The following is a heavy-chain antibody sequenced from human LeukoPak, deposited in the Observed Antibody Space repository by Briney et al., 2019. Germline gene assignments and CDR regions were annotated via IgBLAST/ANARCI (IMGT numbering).Heavy chain of an antibody. V-gene: IGHV3-30-3*01. D-gene: IGHD6-13*01. CDR3: ARDRTAGYSSSWYSYYFDY. CDR2: ISYDGSNK. Sequence: GGSLRLSCAASGFTFSSYAMHWVRQAPGKGLEWVAVISYDGSNKYYADSVKGRFTISRDNSKNTLYLQMNSLRAEDTAVYYCARDRTAGYSSSWYSYYFDYWGQGTLVTVSS. J-gene: IGHJ4*02. CDR1: GFTFSSYA.